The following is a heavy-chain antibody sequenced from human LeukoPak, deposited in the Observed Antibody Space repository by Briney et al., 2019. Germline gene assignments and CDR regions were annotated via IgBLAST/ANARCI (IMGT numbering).Heavy chain of an antibody. D-gene: IGHD6-13*01. J-gene: IGHJ4*02. Sequence: ASVEVSCKASGYTFTNHGISWVRQAPGQGLEWMGWISGYNANTNYAQKFQGRVTMTTDTSTTTVYMELRSLRSDDTAVYYCAGGVRSTWNFDYWGQGTLVTVSS. CDR2: ISGYNANT. V-gene: IGHV1-18*01. CDR1: GYTFTNHG. CDR3: AGGVRSTWNFDY.